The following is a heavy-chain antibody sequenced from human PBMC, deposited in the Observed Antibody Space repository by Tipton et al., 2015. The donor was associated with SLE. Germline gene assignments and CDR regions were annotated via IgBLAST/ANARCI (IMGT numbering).Heavy chain of an antibody. D-gene: IGHD3-3*01. CDR3: ARRSVTIFGVPMEEYGMDV. CDR2: IDPSDSYT. J-gene: IGHJ6*02. V-gene: IGHV5-10-1*04. CDR1: GYSFTSYW. Sequence: VQLVQSGAEVKKPGESLRISCKGSGYSFTSYWISWVRQMPGKGLEWMGRIDPSDSYTNYSPSFQGQVTISADKSISTAYLQWSSLKASDTAMYYCARRSVTIFGVPMEEYGMDVWGQGTTVTVSS.